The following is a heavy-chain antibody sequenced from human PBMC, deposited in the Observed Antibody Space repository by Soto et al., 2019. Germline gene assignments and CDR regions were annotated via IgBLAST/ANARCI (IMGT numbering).Heavy chain of an antibody. V-gene: IGHV6-1*01. Sequence: SQTLSLTCAISGDSVSSSSVTWNWIRQSPSRGLEWLGRTYYRSRWFNDYAGSVKGRIAINPDTSNNQFSLQLTSLSPDDTAVYYCARLRGDSWFDFWGQGTRVTVSS. CDR3: ARLRGDSWFDF. CDR1: GDSVSSSSVT. J-gene: IGHJ5*01. CDR2: TYYRSRWFN.